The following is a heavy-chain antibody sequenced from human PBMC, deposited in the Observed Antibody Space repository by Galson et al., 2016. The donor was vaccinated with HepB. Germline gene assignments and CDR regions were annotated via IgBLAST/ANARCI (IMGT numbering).Heavy chain of an antibody. CDR1: GYSFVSYW. D-gene: IGHD3-10*01. V-gene: IGHV5-51*01. CDR3: AVIRAYGKNYYGVDV. J-gene: IGHJ6*02. CDR2: IYPGDSET. Sequence: QSGAEVKEPGESLQISCMASGYSFVSYWIAWVRQMPGKGLELMGIIYPGDSETRYSPSFRGQVTLSVDKSIWTAHPQWGSLKASDTAMYYCAVIRAYGKNYYGVDVWGQGTTVTVSS.